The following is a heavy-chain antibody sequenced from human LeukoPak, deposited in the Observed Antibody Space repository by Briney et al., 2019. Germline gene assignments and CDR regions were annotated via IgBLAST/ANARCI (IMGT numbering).Heavy chain of an antibody. CDR1: GFIFSSYW. Sequence: GGSLRLSCAASGFIFSSYWMSWVRQAPGKGLEWVANIKQDGSKKNYVDSVKGRFTISRDNAKNSLYLQMNSLRDEDTAVYYCATPLDYYDSSGYHQGGDWGQGTPVTVSS. J-gene: IGHJ4*02. V-gene: IGHV3-7*03. D-gene: IGHD3-22*01. CDR3: ATPLDYYDSSGYHQGGD. CDR2: IKQDGSKK.